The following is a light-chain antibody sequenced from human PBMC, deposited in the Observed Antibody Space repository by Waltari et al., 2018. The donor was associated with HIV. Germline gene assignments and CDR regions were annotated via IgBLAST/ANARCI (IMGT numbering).Light chain of an antibody. CDR1: GSNIGAGYD. V-gene: IGLV1-40*01. Sequence: QSVLTQPPSVSGAPGQRVTISCAGSGSNIGAGYDVHWYQQLPGSAPKLLIYNNTKRPSGVPDRFSRATSGTSAALAITVLQAEDEADYYCQSYDSSLRGVFGGGTKLTVL. J-gene: IGLJ3*02. CDR3: QSYDSSLRGV. CDR2: NNT.